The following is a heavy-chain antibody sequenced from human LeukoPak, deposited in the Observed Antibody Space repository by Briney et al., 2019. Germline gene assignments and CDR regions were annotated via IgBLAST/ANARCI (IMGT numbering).Heavy chain of an antibody. CDR1: GGSISSSSYY. V-gene: IGHV4-39*07. CDR3: ARDGGSSGHYYVY. Sequence: KASETLSLTCTVSGGSISSSSYYWGWIRQPPGKGLEWIGNIYYSRSTYHNPSLKSPVTIAADTSKNQFSLRLTSLTAADTAMYYCARDGGSSGHYYVYWGQGTLVTVSS. CDR2: IYYSRST. J-gene: IGHJ4*02. D-gene: IGHD3-22*01.